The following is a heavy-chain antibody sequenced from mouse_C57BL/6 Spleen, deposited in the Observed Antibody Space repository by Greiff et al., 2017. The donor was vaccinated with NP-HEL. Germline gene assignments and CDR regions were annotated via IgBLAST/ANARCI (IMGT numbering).Heavy chain of an antibody. J-gene: IGHJ2*01. CDR1: GFTFSSYT. V-gene: IGHV5-9*01. D-gene: IGHD4-1*01. Sequence: EVKLMESGGGLVKPGGSLKLSCAASGFTFSSYTMSWVRQTPEKRLEWVATISGGGGNTYYPDSVKGRFTISRDNAKNTLDLQMSSLRSEDTALYYCARSLGLYFDYWGQGTTLTVSS. CDR2: ISGGGGNT. CDR3: ARSLGLYFDY.